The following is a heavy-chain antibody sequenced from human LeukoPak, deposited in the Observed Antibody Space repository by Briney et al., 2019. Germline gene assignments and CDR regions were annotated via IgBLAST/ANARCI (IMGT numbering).Heavy chain of an antibody. CDR2: INHSGST. V-gene: IGHV4-39*07. CDR3: ARGRGTRQGY. CDR1: GGSISSSSYY. Sequence: SETLSLTCTVSGGSISSSSYYWGWIRQPPGKGLEWIGEINHSGSTNYNPSLKSRVTISVDTSKNQFSLKLSSVTAADTAVYYCARGRGTRQGYWGQGTLVTVSS. J-gene: IGHJ4*02. D-gene: IGHD1-14*01.